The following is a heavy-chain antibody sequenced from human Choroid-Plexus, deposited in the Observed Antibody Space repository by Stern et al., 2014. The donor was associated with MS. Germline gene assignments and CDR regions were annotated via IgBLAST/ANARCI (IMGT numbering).Heavy chain of an antibody. Sequence: VQLEESGPGLVKPSQTLSLTCTVSGGSISSGGYYWCWIRQHPGKGLEWIGDIYSLGSTSYNPSLKSRVGISVDTSKNQFSLTLSSLTAADTAVYYCARGPPDYYDSSGYYTYWGQGTLVTVSS. V-gene: IGHV4-31*03. D-gene: IGHD3-22*01. J-gene: IGHJ4*02. CDR3: ARGPPDYYDSSGYYTY. CDR2: IYSLGST. CDR1: GGSISSGGYY.